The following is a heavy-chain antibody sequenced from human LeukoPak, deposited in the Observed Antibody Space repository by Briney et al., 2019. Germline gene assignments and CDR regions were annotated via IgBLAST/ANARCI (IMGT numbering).Heavy chain of an antibody. J-gene: IGHJ5*02. CDR1: GYTFTSYG. CDR2: ISAYNGNT. D-gene: IGHD4-17*01. Sequence: PEASVKVSCKASGYTFTSYGISWVRQAPGQGLEWMGWISAYNGNTNYAQKLQGRVTMTTDTSTSTAYMELRSLRSDDTAVYYCARDPRSDYGDGWFDPWGQGTLVTVSS. CDR3: ARDPRSDYGDGWFDP. V-gene: IGHV1-18*01.